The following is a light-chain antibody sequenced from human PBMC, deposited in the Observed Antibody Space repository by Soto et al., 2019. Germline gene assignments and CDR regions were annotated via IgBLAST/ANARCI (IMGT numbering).Light chain of an antibody. CDR3: QQRSNLWT. J-gene: IGKJ1*01. CDR2: DAS. V-gene: IGKV3-11*01. Sequence: EIVLTQSPATLSLSPGERATLSCRASQSVSSYLAWHQQKPGQAPRLLIYDASNRATGIPARFSGSGSGTDFTLTISSLEPEDFAVYYCQQRSNLWTFGQGTKVEIK. CDR1: QSVSSY.